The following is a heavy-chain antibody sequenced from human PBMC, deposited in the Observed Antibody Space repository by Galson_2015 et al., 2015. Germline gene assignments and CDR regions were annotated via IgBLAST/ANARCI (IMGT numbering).Heavy chain of an antibody. CDR1: GFTFSGYA. Sequence: SLRLSCAASGFTFSGYAMGWVRQAPGKGLEWVSTISGTGGSSQYADSVKGRFTISSDNSKSTLYLQMDSLRAEDTAVYYCARKYDSSGYFDYWGQGTLVTISS. V-gene: IGHV3-23*01. CDR2: ISGTGGSS. J-gene: IGHJ4*02. D-gene: IGHD3-22*01. CDR3: ARKYDSSGYFDY.